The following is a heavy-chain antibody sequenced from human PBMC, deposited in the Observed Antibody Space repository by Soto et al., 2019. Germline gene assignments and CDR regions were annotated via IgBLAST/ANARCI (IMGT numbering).Heavy chain of an antibody. Sequence: PGGSLRLSCAASGFTFSSYAMSWVRQAPGKGLEWVSAISGSGGSTYYADSVKGRFTISRDNSKNTLYLQMNSLRAEDTAVYYCAKDLGVDFWSGYYTVPRFDYWGQGTLVTVSS. D-gene: IGHD3-3*01. V-gene: IGHV3-23*01. CDR3: AKDLGVDFWSGYYTVPRFDY. J-gene: IGHJ4*02. CDR1: GFTFSSYA. CDR2: ISGSGGST.